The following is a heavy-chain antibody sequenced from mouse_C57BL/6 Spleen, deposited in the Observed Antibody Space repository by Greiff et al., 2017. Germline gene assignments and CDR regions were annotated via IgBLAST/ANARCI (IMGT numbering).Heavy chain of an antibody. V-gene: IGHV1-15*01. J-gene: IGHJ3*01. Sequence: QVHVKQSGAELVRPGASVTLSCKASGYTFTDYEMHWVKQTPVHGLEWIGAIDPETGGTAYNQKFKGKAILTADKSSSTAYMELRSLTSEDSAVYCCTRGDKSLAWFAYWGQGTLVTVSA. CDR1: GYTFTDYE. CDR2: IDPETGGT. CDR3: TRGDKSLAWFAY.